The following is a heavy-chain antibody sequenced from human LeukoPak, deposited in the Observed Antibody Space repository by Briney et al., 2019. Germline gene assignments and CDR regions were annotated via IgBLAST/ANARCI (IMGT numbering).Heavy chain of an antibody. CDR2: IWYDGSNK. Sequence: GRSLRLSCEASGFTFSNYNMNWVRQAPGKGLEWVAVIWYDGSNKHCADSVKGRFTISRDDSKNTLYLQMNSLRAEDTAVYYCARDGYNYAFDIWGQGIMVTVSS. J-gene: IGHJ3*02. V-gene: IGHV3-33*01. CDR1: GFTFSNYN. D-gene: IGHD5-24*01. CDR3: ARDGYNYAFDI.